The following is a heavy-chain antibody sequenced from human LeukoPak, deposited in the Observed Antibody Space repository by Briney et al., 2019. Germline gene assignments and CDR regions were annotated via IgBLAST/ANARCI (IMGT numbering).Heavy chain of an antibody. Sequence: GGSLRLSCAASGFTFSDYYMSWIRQAPGKGLEWVSYISSSGSTIYYADSVKGRFTISRDNAKNSLYLQMNSLRAEDTAVYYCARDTMDVLLRFGESKSLDYWGQGTLVTVSS. CDR2: ISSSGSTI. CDR1: GFTFSDYY. V-gene: IGHV3-11*01. J-gene: IGHJ4*02. D-gene: IGHD3-10*01. CDR3: ARDTMDVLLRFGESKSLDY.